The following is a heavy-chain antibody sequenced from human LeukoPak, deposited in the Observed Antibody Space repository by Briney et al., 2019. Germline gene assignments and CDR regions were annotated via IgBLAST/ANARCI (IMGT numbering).Heavy chain of an antibody. Sequence: PGGSLRLSCAASGFTFSSYGMSWVRQAPGKGLEWVSAISGSGGSTYYADSVKGRFTISRDNSKNTLYLQMNSLRAEDTAVYYCAKDRERWLQLRGFDYWGQGTLVTVSS. CDR1: GFTFSSYG. J-gene: IGHJ4*02. D-gene: IGHD5-24*01. CDR2: ISGSGGST. V-gene: IGHV3-23*01. CDR3: AKDRERWLQLRGFDY.